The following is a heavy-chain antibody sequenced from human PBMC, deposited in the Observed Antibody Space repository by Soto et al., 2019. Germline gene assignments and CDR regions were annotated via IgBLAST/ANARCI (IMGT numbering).Heavy chain of an antibody. CDR3: ARGGGSDSFDY. J-gene: IGHJ4*02. Sequence: QLQLHESGSGLVKPSQTLSLTCTVSGASITYGGYSWSWTRQTPGKGLEWIGYINHLETTFYNPSFESRLTLSRDRSKNQFYLNLNSMSAADRAVYFCARGGGSDSFDYWGQGILVTVSS. D-gene: IGHD1-26*01. V-gene: IGHV4-30-2*01. CDR1: GASITYGGYS. CDR2: INHLETT.